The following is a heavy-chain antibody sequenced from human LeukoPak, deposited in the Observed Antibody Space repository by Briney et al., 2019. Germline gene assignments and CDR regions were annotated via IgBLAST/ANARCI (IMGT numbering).Heavy chain of an antibody. J-gene: IGHJ4*02. CDR2: INPRGGST. CDR3: AREGGYYKEFDY. D-gene: IGHD3-22*01. Sequence: ASVTVSCTASGYTFTSYAIHWVRQAPGQGLEWMGVINPRGGSTTYAQKFQGRVTMTRDTSTSTVYVELSSLRSENTAVYYCAREGGYYKEFDYWGQGTLVTVSS. CDR1: GYTFTSYA. V-gene: IGHV1-46*01.